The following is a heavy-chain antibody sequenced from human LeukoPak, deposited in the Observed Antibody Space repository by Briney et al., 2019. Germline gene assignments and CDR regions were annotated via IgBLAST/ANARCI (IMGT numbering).Heavy chain of an antibody. CDR1: GGSISSSNW. D-gene: IGHD3-3*01. J-gene: IGHJ6*02. Sequence: PSETLSLTCAVSGGSISSSNWWSWVRQPPGKGLEWIGEIYHSGSTNYNPSLKSRVTISVDKSKNQFSLKLSSVTAADTAVYYCARDQVRHDFWSGYHYGMDVWGQGTTVTVSS. CDR3: ARDQVRHDFWSGYHYGMDV. V-gene: IGHV4-4*02. CDR2: IYHSGST.